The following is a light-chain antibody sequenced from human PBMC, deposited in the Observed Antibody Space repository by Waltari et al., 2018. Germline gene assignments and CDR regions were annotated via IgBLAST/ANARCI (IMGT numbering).Light chain of an antibody. CDR1: SSDVGGYNY. CDR2: DVS. CDR3: CSYAGSYTWV. J-gene: IGLJ3*02. V-gene: IGLV2-11*01. Sequence: QSALTQPRSVSGSPGQSVTISCTGTSSDVGGYNYVPWYQQHPGKAPKLMIYDVSKRASGVPDRFSGSKSGNTASLTISVLQAEDEADYYCCSYAGSYTWVFGGGTKLTVL.